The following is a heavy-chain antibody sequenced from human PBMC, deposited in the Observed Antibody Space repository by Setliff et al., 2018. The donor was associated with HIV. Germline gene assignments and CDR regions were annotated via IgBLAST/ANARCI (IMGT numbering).Heavy chain of an antibody. CDR2: IHYSGST. CDR3: ARVPVGSGSVDY. Sequence: SETLSLTCAVYGGSFSGYYWSWIRQPPGKGLEWIGYIHYSGSTNYNPSLKTRVTISLDTSRNQFSLNLSSVIAADTAVYYCARVPVGSGSVDYWGQGTLVTVSS. V-gene: IGHV4-59*01. J-gene: IGHJ4*02. D-gene: IGHD3-10*01. CDR1: GGSFSGYY.